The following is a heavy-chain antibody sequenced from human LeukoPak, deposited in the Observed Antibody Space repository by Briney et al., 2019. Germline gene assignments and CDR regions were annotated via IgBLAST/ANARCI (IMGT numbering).Heavy chain of an antibody. CDR1: GYTFTGYY. D-gene: IGHD3-9*01. Sequence: ASVKVSCKASGYTFTGYYMHWVRQAPGQGLEWMGWINPNSGGTNYAQKFQGRVTMTRDTSISAAYMELSRLRSDDTAVYYCARDDGALRYFDWLLPTSTNWFDPWGQGTLVTVSS. CDR2: INPNSGGT. CDR3: ARDDGALRYFDWLLPTSTNWFDP. V-gene: IGHV1-2*02. J-gene: IGHJ5*02.